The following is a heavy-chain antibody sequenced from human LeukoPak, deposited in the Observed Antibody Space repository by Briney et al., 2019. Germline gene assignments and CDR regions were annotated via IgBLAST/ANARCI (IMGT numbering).Heavy chain of an antibody. CDR2: ISSDGSTT. CDR3: ATSPAVVTNY. CDR1: GLTFSSYW. J-gene: IGHJ4*02. Sequence: PGGSLRLSCAASGLTFSSYWMHWVRQAPGKGLVWVSRISSDGSTTTYADSVKGRFTISRDNAKNTLYLQMNSLRAEDTAVYYCATSPAVVTNYWGQGTLVTVS. D-gene: IGHD4-23*01. V-gene: IGHV3-74*01.